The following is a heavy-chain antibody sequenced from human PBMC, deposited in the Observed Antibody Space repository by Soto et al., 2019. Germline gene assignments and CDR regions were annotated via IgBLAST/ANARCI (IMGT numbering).Heavy chain of an antibody. J-gene: IGHJ5*02. D-gene: IGHD6-19*01. CDR3: ARDRIAVDDWSWFDP. Sequence: ETLSLTGAVSGYSSSSGYYWGCIRQPPGKGLEWIGSIYHSWSTYYNPSLKSRVTISVDTSKNQFSLKLSSVTAADTAVYYCARDRIAVDDWSWFDPWGQGTLVTVSS. CDR2: IYHSWST. CDR1: GYSSSSGYY. V-gene: IGHV4-38-2*02.